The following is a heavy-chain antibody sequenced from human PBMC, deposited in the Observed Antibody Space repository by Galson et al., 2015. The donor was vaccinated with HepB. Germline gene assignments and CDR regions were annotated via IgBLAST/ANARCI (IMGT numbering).Heavy chain of an antibody. CDR3: ARATNYCGGDCYRADY. V-gene: IGHV1-69*13. J-gene: IGHJ4*02. CDR2: IIPIFGTA. CDR1: GGTFSSYA. Sequence: SVKVSCKASGGTFSSYAISWVRQAPGQGLEWMGGIIPIFGTANYAQKFQGRVTITADESTSTAYMELSSLRSEDTAVYYCARATNYCGGDCYRADYWGQGTLVTVSS. D-gene: IGHD2-21*01.